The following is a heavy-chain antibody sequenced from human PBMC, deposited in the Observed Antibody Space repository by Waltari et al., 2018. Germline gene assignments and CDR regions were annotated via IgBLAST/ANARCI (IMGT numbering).Heavy chain of an antibody. D-gene: IGHD3-3*01. CDR2: IYYSGST. CDR3: ARYHPCLECFNRGTGAFDI. V-gene: IGHV4-30-4*08. Sequence: QVQLQESGPGLVKPSQTLSLTCTVSGGSISSGDYYWSWLRQPPGKGLEWIGYIYYSGSTYYNPSLKSRVTISVDTSKNQFSLKLSSVTAADTAVYYCARYHPCLECFNRGTGAFDIWGQGTMVTVSS. J-gene: IGHJ3*02. CDR1: GGSISSGDYY.